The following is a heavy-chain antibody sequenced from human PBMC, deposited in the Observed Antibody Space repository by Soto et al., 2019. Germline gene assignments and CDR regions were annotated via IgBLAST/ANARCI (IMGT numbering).Heavy chain of an antibody. D-gene: IGHD5-18*01. CDR1: GGSISSYY. Sequence: SETLSLTCTVSGGSISSYYWSWIRQPPGKGLEWIGYIYYSGSTNCNPSLKSRVTISVDTSKNQFSLKLSSVTAADTAVYYCAREGYSYGTLDYWGQGTLVTVSS. CDR2: IYYSGST. J-gene: IGHJ4*02. V-gene: IGHV4-59*01. CDR3: AREGYSYGTLDY.